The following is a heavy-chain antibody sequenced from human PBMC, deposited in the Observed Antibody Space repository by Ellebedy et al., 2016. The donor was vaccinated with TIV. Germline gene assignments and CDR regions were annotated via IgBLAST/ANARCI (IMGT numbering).Heavy chain of an antibody. CDR3: ALVVPLASVNY. CDR1: GYTFAGFY. V-gene: IGHV1-2*02. J-gene: IGHJ4*02. CDR2: IYPDTGGT. Sequence: AASVKVSCKASGYTFAGFYIHWVRQAPGQGLEWMGWIYPDTGGTDYAQKFQGRVNMTRDTSISTAYMELSRLRSDDTAVFYCALVVPLASVNYWGQGTLVTVSS. D-gene: IGHD2-2*01.